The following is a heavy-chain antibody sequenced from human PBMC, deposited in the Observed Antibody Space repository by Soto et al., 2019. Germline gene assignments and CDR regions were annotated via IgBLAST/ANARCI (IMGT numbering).Heavy chain of an antibody. V-gene: IGHV4-4*02. CDR1: GGSTSSSDW. J-gene: IGHJ4*02. CDR2: IHSDGVT. D-gene: IGHD1-26*01. CDR3: AGRPEIHPR. Sequence: QVHLQESGPGLVKPSETLSLTCAISGGSTSSSDWWTWVRQPPGEGLEWIGEIHSDGVTNYNSSLKSRLTISLDQSRNQFSLSLTSVTAADAAVYFCAGRPEIHPRWGQGILVPVSS.